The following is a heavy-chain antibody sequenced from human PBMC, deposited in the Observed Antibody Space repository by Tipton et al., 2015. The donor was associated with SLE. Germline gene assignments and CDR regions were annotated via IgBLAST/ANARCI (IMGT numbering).Heavy chain of an antibody. Sequence: TLSLTCTGSGGSTSSHYWSWIRQPPGKGMEWIGYIYYSGGTNYNPSLKSRVTISVDTSKNQFSLKLRSVTAADTAVYYCARDGGVDYGGYDAFDIWGQGTMVTVSS. J-gene: IGHJ3*02. CDR1: GGSTSSHY. CDR2: IYYSGGT. D-gene: IGHD4-17*01. V-gene: IGHV4-59*11. CDR3: ARDGGVDYGGYDAFDI.